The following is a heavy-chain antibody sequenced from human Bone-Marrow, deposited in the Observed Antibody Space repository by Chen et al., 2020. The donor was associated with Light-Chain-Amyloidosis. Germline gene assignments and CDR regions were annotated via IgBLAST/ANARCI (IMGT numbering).Heavy chain of an antibody. D-gene: IGHD2-21*01. CDR2: INSDGSST. CDR1: GFSFSNYW. Sequence: QLVESGGGLVQPGGSLRLSCAASGFSFSNYWMYWVRQAPGKGLVWVSRINSDGSSTSYADSVKGRFTISRDNAKNTLYLQMNSLRVEDTAVYYCARDLGPRYCGGNDCTPYWGQGTLVTVS. CDR3: ARDLGPRYCGGNDCTPY. J-gene: IGHJ4*02. V-gene: IGHV3-74*01.